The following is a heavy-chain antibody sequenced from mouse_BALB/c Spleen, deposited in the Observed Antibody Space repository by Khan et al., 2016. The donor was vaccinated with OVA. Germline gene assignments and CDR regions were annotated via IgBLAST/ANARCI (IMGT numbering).Heavy chain of an antibody. D-gene: IGHD3-2*02. V-gene: IGHV2-9*02. Sequence: QVQLKQSGPGLVAPSQTLSITCTVSGFSLTSYGVHWVRQPPGKGLEWLGIIWAGGSTNYNSALMSRLSISKDNSTSNVFLKMNSLQTDDAASYYCARDTEATPYWGQGTLVTVSA. CDR1: GFSLTSYG. CDR2: IWAGGST. CDR3: ARDTEATPY. J-gene: IGHJ3*01.